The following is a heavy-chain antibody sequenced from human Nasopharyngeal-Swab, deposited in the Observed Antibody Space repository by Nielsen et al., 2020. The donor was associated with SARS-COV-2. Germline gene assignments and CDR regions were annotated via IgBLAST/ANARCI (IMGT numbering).Heavy chain of an antibody. CDR3: ARDDFTSTAFDI. J-gene: IGHJ3*02. V-gene: IGHV1-3*01. CDR1: GDTIAAYG. CDR2: INAGNGDT. Sequence: ASVKVSCKASGDTIAAYGMYWGRQAPGQGLEWVGWINAGNGDTKYSEKFQGRLTITRDISASTAYMELSSLTSEDTAVYYCARDDFTSTAFDIWGQGTMVTVSS.